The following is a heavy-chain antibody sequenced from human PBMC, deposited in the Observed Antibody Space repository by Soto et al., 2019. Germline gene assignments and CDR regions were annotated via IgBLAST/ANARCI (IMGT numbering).Heavy chain of an antibody. CDR3: AREEPPGGMDV. V-gene: IGHV4-30-2*01. CDR1: GGSISSGGYS. D-gene: IGHD1-1*01. CDR2: IYHSGST. Sequence: SETLSLTCAVSGGSISSGGYSWSWIRQPPGKGLEWIGYIYHSGSTYYNPSLKSRVTISVDRSKNQFSLKLSSVTAADTAVYYCAREEPPGGMDVWGQGTTVTVSS. J-gene: IGHJ6*02.